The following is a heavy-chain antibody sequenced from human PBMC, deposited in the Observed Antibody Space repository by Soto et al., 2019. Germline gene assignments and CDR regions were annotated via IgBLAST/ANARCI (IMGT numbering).Heavy chain of an antibody. Sequence: ASVKVSCQASGYTYTSYGISSVRQAPGQGLEWMGWISAYNGNTNYAQKLQGRVTMTTDTSTSTAYMELRSLRSDDTAVYYCARELRFLEWLPRSMDVWGQGTTVTVSS. V-gene: IGHV1-18*01. CDR3: ARELRFLEWLPRSMDV. D-gene: IGHD3-3*01. CDR1: GYTYTSYG. J-gene: IGHJ6*02. CDR2: ISAYNGNT.